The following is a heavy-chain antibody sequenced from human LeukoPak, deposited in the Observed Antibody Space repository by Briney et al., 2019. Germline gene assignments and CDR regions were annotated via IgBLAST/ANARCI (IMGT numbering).Heavy chain of an antibody. J-gene: IGHJ3*02. CDR2: ISGSGGRI. Sequence: GGSLRLSCAVSGFTFSSFVMSWVREAPGAGLEGVSGISGSGGRIYYADSVTGRFTISRDNSRNTLYLQVNCLRAEATAGYYCAKHTIFGVYDAFDIWGQGTMVTVSS. D-gene: IGHD3-3*01. V-gene: IGHV3-23*01. CDR1: GFTFSSFV. CDR3: AKHTIFGVYDAFDI.